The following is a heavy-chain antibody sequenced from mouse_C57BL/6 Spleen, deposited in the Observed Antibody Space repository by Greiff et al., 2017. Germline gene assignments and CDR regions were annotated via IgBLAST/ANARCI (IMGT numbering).Heavy chain of an antibody. CDR2: IHPNSGST. Sequence: VQLQQPGAELVKPGASVKLSCKASGYTFTSYWMHWVKQRPGQGLEWIGMIHPNSGSTNYNEKFKSKATLTVDKSSSTAYMQLSSLTSEDSAVYYCARYYYDGAWFAYWGQGTLVTVSA. V-gene: IGHV1-64*01. CDR3: ARYYYDGAWFAY. CDR1: GYTFTSYW. D-gene: IGHD1-1*01. J-gene: IGHJ3*01.